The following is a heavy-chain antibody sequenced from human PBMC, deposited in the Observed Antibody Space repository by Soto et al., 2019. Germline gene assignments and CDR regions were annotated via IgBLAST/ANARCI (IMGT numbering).Heavy chain of an antibody. CDR2: IWYDGSNK. CDR1: GFTFSSYG. Sequence: PGGSLRLSCAASGFTFSSYGMHWVRQAPGKGLEWVAVIWYDGSNKYYADSVKGRFTISRDNSKNTLYLQMNSLRAEDTAVYYCARDYYDSSGYYYFALNNVRRYYYYGMDVWGQGTTVTVSS. J-gene: IGHJ6*02. V-gene: IGHV3-33*01. D-gene: IGHD3-22*01. CDR3: ARDYYDSSGYYYFALNNVRRYYYYGMDV.